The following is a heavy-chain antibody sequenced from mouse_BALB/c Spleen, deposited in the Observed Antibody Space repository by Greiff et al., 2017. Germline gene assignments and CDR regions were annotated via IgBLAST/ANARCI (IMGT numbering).Heavy chain of an antibody. Sequence: QVQLQQPGAELVKPGASVKLSCKASGYTFTSYWMHWVKQRPGQGLEWIGEIDPSDSYTNYNQKFKGKATLTVDKSSSTAYMQLSSLTSEDSAVYYCALYGNYGFDYWGQGTTPTVSS. CDR1: GYTFTSYW. V-gene: IGHV1-69*02. D-gene: IGHD2-10*02. CDR3: ALYGNYGFDY. J-gene: IGHJ2*01. CDR2: IDPSDSYT.